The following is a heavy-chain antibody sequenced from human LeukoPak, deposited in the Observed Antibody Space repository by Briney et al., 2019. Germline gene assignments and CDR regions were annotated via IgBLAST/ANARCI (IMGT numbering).Heavy chain of an antibody. CDR1: GFTFSSYT. CDR2: ISYDGNNK. Sequence: GGSLRFSCAASGFTFSSYTIHWVRQAPGKGLEWVTVISYDGNNKYYADSVKGRFTISRDNSKYTLYLQMNSLRPEDTAVYYCARTGSLTMNWFDPWGQGTLVTVSS. CDR3: ARTGSLTMNWFDP. D-gene: IGHD1-14*01. V-gene: IGHV3-30*04. J-gene: IGHJ5*02.